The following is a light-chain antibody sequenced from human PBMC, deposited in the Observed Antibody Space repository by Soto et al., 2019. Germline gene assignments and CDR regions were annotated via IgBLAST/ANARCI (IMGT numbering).Light chain of an antibody. Sequence: QSALTQPASVSGSPGQSITISCTGTSSDVGSYNLVSWYQQHPGKAPKLMIYEGSKRPSGVSNRFFGSKSGNTASLTISGLQAADEADYYCCSYAGSRDVVFGGGTKVTVL. CDR2: EGS. J-gene: IGLJ2*01. CDR1: SSDVGSYNL. V-gene: IGLV2-23*01. CDR3: CSYAGSRDVV.